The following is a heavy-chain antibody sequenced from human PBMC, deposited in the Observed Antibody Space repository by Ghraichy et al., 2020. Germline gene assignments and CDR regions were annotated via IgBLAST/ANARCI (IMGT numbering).Heavy chain of an antibody. J-gene: IGHJ4*02. CDR2: ISGIGDRT. Sequence: GGSLRLSCAASAFTFDSYTMSWLRQAPGKGLEWVSSISGIGDRTYYPDSVKGRFTISRDNSMNTVNLQMNSLRAEDTAIYYCAKDRFVGATAGPFDFWGQGALVSVSS. D-gene: IGHD2-21*02. CDR1: AFTFDSYT. V-gene: IGHV3-23*01. CDR3: AKDRFVGATAGPFDF.